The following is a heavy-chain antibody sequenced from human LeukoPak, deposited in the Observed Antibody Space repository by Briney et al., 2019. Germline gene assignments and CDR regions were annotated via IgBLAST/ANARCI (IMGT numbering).Heavy chain of an antibody. J-gene: IGHJ4*02. Sequence: SETLSLTCTVSGGSISSYYGSWIRQPAGKGLEWIGRIYTSGSTNYNPSLKSRVTISVDTSKNQFSLKLSSVTAADTAVYYCARARVVVAADDYFDYWGQGTLVTVSS. CDR2: IYTSGST. CDR1: GGSISSYY. V-gene: IGHV4-4*07. D-gene: IGHD2-15*01. CDR3: ARARVVVAADDYFDY.